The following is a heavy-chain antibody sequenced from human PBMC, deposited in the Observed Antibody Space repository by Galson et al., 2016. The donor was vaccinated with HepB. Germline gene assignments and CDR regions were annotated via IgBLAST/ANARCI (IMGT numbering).Heavy chain of an antibody. D-gene: IGHD2-21*01. CDR2: ISYTGSNE. Sequence: SLRLSCAASGFTFSLNTVHWVRQVPGKGLEWVALISYTGSNEIYAESVKGRFQISRDNSKSTLYLQMNSLRGEDTAVYYCARSFRDFVFEGSLYGLDVWGQGTTVIVSS. J-gene: IGHJ6*02. V-gene: IGHV3-30*07. CDR1: GFTFSLNT. CDR3: ARSFRDFVFEGSLYGLDV.